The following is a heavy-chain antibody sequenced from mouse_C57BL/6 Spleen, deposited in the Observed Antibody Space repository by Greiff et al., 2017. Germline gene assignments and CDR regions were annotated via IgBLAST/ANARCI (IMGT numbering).Heavy chain of an antibody. J-gene: IGHJ1*03. D-gene: IGHD1-1*01. CDR3: ARDRVYYYGSGGYFDV. CDR2: INYDGSST. CDR1: GFTFSDYY. Sequence: EVKLMESEGGLVQPGSSMKLSCTASGFTFSDYYMAWVRQVPEKGLEWVANINYDGSSTYYLDSLQSRFIISRGNAKNILYLQMSSLKSEDTATYYCARDRVYYYGSGGYFDVWGTGTTVTVSS. V-gene: IGHV5-16*01.